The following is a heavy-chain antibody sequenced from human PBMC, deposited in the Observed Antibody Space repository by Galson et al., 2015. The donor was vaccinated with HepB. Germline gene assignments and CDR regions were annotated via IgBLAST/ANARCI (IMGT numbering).Heavy chain of an antibody. J-gene: IGHJ5*02. CDR2: MNPNSGNT. V-gene: IGHV1-8*01. CDR1: GYTFSSYD. CDR3: VRGPRVQQLATGTKNWFDP. D-gene: IGHD6-13*01. Sequence: SVKVSCKASGYTFSSYDINWVRQATGQGLEWMGWMNPNSGNTGYAQKFQGRVTMTRNTSISTAYMELSTLRFEDTAVYYCVRGPRVQQLATGTKNWFDPWGQGTLVTVSS.